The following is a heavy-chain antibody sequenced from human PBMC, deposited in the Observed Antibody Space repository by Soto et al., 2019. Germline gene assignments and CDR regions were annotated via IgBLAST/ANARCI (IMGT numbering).Heavy chain of an antibody. CDR3: ARQGQQLGPQTIDY. CDR1: TRYW. Sequence: TRYWIGWVRQMPGKGLEWMGIIYPGDSDTRYSPSFQGQVTISADKSISTAYLQWSSLKASDTAMYYCARQGQQLGPQTIDYWGQGTLVTVSS. V-gene: IGHV5-51*01. J-gene: IGHJ4*02. CDR2: IYPGDSDT. D-gene: IGHD6-13*01.